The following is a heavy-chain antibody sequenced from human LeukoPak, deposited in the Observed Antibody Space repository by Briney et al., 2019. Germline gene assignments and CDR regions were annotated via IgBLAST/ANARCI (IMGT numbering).Heavy chain of an antibody. V-gene: IGHV4-4*07. D-gene: IGHD2-2*01. CDR2: IYTSGST. J-gene: IGHJ3*02. CDR3: ASQYCSSTSCYAFDI. CDR1: GGSISSYY. Sequence: SETLSLTCTVSGGSISSYYWSWIRQPAGKGLEWIGRIYTSGSTNYNPSLKSRVTMSVDTSKNQFSLKLSSVTAADTAVYYCASQYCSSTSCYAFDIWGQGTMVTVSS.